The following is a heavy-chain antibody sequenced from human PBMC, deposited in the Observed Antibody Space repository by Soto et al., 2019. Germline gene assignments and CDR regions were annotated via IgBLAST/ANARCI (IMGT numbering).Heavy chain of an antibody. D-gene: IGHD1-1*01. Sequence: ASVKVSCKASGYTFSDYYIHWVRQAPGQGLEWMGWINPNSGGTKYAPKLQGGVTMTRDTSITTACMELSRLRSGDTAVYYCARGPATAKPEGVDFWGQGTLVTVSS. CDR1: GYTFSDYY. V-gene: IGHV1-2*02. CDR3: ARGPATAKPEGVDF. J-gene: IGHJ4*02. CDR2: INPNSGGT.